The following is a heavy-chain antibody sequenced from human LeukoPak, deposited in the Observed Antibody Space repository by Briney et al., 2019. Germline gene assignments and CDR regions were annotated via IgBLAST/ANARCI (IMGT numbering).Heavy chain of an antibody. CDR2: IYYSGST. V-gene: IGHV4-39*01. CDR3: ATKRSSSWFLDY. Sequence: PSETLSLTCTVSGGSISSSSYYWGWIRQPPGKGLEWIGSIYYSGSTYYNPSLKSRVTISGDTSKNQFSLKLSSVTAADTAVYYCATKRSSSWFLDYWGQGTLVTVSS. D-gene: IGHD6-13*01. J-gene: IGHJ4*02. CDR1: GGSISSSSYY.